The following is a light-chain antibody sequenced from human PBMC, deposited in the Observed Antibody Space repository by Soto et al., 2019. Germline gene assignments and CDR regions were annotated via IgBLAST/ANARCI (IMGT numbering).Light chain of an antibody. CDR2: EVS. J-gene: IGLJ2*01. Sequence: QSALTQPASVSGSPGQSITISCTGTSSDIGGYNYVSWYQQHPGKAPKLIIYEVSNRPSGVSSHFSGSKSGNTASLTISGLQAEDEADYYCTSYTSTNTYVVFGGGTKLTVL. V-gene: IGLV2-14*01. CDR1: SSDIGGYNY. CDR3: TSYTSTNTYVV.